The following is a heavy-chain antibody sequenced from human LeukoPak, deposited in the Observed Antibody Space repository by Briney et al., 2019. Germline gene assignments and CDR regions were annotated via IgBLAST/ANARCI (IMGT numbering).Heavy chain of an antibody. Sequence: GGSLRHSCAASGFTFSDYALNWVRQAPGKGLDWVSYISSSSTNIYYADSVKGRFTISRDNAKDSLYLQMNSLRDEDTALYFCATYIQRPPGMDVWGQGTMVTVSS. CDR1: GFTFSDYA. CDR3: ATYIQRPPGMDV. CDR2: ISSSSTNI. J-gene: IGHJ6*02. V-gene: IGHV3-48*02. D-gene: IGHD2-15*01.